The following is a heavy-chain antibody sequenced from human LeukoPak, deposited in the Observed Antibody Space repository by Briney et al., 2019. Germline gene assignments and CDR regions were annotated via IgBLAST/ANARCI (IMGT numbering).Heavy chain of an antibody. Sequence: GGSLRLSCEASGFTFSSSWMSWVRQAPGKGLEWVGNIKQDGSEKYYLDSVKGRFTISRDNAKNSLYLQMNSLRAEDTAVYYCAREAEEYCGGDCSTDYWGQGTLVTVSS. CDR3: AREAEEYCGGDCSTDY. D-gene: IGHD2-21*01. CDR1: GFTFSSSW. CDR2: IKQDGSEK. J-gene: IGHJ4*02. V-gene: IGHV3-7*01.